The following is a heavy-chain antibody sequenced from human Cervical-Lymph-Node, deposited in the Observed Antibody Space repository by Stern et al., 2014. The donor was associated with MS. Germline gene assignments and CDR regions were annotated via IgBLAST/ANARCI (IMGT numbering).Heavy chain of an antibody. Sequence: VQLVESGAEVKKPGSSVKVSCKASGGTFNTNVISWVRQAPGQGLEWMGGIIPIFGTALYAQKFQGRVTITANESTRAVYMELSSLRSEDTAVYYCARAAYSTSSYNNWGQGTLVIVSS. CDR1: GGTFNTNV. V-gene: IGHV1-69*01. CDR3: ARAAYSTSSYNN. D-gene: IGHD6-6*01. J-gene: IGHJ4*02. CDR2: IIPIFGTA.